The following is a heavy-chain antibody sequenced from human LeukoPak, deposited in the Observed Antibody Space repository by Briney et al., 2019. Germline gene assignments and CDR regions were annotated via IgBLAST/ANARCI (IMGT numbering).Heavy chain of an antibody. D-gene: IGHD5-18*01. CDR2: INWNGGST. V-gene: IGHV3-20*04. Sequence: PGGSLRLSSAASGFTFDDYGMSWVRQAPGKGLEWVSGINWNGGSTGYADSVKGRFTISRDNAKNSLYLQMNSLRAEDTALYYCARNQYSYGQTPSDYWGQGTLVTVSS. CDR1: GFTFDDYG. CDR3: ARNQYSYGQTPSDY. J-gene: IGHJ4*02.